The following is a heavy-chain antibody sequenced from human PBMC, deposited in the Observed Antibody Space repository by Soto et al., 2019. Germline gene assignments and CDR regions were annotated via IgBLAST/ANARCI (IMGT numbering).Heavy chain of an antibody. CDR3: ARETDSSHHNFAY. V-gene: IGHV3-48*03. D-gene: IGHD5-18*01. CDR2: FSRTDNTV. Sequence: EVHLVESGGGLVQPGGSLRLSCAASEFMFSDYAMDWVRQAPGKGLEWVSYFSRTDNTVQYAHSVKGRFIISRDNVANSLYLQMHSLTAEDTAIYYCARETDSSHHNFAYWGPGTLVTVSS. J-gene: IGHJ4*02. CDR1: EFMFSDYA.